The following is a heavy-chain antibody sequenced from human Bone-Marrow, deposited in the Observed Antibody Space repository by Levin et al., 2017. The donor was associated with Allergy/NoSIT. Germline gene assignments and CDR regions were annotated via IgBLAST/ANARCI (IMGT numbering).Heavy chain of an antibody. V-gene: IGHV2-5*02. CDR3: ARSGWAPNWFDP. J-gene: IGHJ5*02. CDR2: IYWDDDK. CDR1: GFSLRTSGVG. D-gene: IGHD6-19*01. Sequence: SGPTLVKPTQTLTLTCTFSGFSLRTSGVGVGWIRQPPGKALEWLALIYWDDDKRYSPSLKSRLTITKDTSKNQVVLTMTNMDPVDTTTYYCARSGWAPNWFDPWGQGTLVTVSS.